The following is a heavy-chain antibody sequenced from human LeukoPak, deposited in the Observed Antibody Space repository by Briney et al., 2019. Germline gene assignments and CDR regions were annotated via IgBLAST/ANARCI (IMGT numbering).Heavy chain of an antibody. V-gene: IGHV3-30*18. CDR1: GFTFSSYG. Sequence: GGSLRLSCAASGFTFSSYGMHWVRQAPGKGLEWVAVISYGGSNKSFADSVKGRFTISRDNSKNTLYLQMNSLRAEDTAVYYCAKDRSFDNWGQGTLVTVSS. J-gene: IGHJ4*02. CDR3: AKDRSFDN. CDR2: ISYGGSNK.